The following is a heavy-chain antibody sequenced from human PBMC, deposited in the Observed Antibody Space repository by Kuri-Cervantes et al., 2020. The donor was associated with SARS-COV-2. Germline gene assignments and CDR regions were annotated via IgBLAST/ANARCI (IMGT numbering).Heavy chain of an antibody. CDR1: GFTFSSYW. D-gene: IGHD3-16*01. V-gene: IGHV3-7*01. CDR2: IKQDGSER. CDR3: ARDLWGSPGYMDV. J-gene: IGHJ6*03. Sequence: GGSLRLSCAASGFTFSSYWMSWVRQAPGKGLEWVANIKQDGSERFYVDSVKGRFTISRDNAKNSLYLQMDSLRVEDTAVYYCARDLWGSPGYMDVWGKGTTVTVSS.